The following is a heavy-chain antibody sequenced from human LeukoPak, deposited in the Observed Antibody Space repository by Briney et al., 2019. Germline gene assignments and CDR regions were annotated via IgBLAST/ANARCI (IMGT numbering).Heavy chain of an antibody. J-gene: IGHJ3*02. Sequence: ASVKVSCKASGYTLTSYGISWVRQAPGQGLEWMGWISAYNGNTNYAQKLQGRVTMTTDTSTSTAYMELRSLRSDDTAVYYCAVRDCSSTSCYSLWAFDIWGQGTMVTVSS. CDR1: GYTLTSYG. V-gene: IGHV1-18*01. D-gene: IGHD2-2*02. CDR3: AVRDCSSTSCYSLWAFDI. CDR2: ISAYNGNT.